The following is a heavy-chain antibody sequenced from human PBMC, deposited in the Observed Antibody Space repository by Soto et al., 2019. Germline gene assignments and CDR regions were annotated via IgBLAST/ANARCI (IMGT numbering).Heavy chain of an antibody. CDR1: GFTSSDYW. CDR3: VRDYFGSGSYNWFDP. Sequence: GGSLRLSCAASGFTSSDYWMHWIRQAPGKGLVWVSRISSDGSSTNYADSVKGRFTISRDYAKNTLYLQMNSLRGEDTAMYYCVRDYFGSGSYNWFDPWGQGTLVTVS. D-gene: IGHD3-10*01. J-gene: IGHJ5*02. V-gene: IGHV3-74*01. CDR2: ISSDGSST.